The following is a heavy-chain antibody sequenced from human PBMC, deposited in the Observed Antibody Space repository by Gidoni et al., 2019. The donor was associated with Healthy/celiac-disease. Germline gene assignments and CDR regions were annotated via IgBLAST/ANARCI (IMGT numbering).Heavy chain of an antibody. CDR2: INGSGGST. CDR1: GFTFTSYA. CDR3: AKGMDD. V-gene: IGHV3-23*01. J-gene: IGHJ6*02. Sequence: EVFRWEPGGGSVPPGVSLRLSCAASGFTFTSYAMSWVLQAPGKGLEWGSAINGSGGSTYYADSVEGRFTISRDKSKNALYLQMNGLRGEETAVYYCAKGMDDWGQGTTVTVSS.